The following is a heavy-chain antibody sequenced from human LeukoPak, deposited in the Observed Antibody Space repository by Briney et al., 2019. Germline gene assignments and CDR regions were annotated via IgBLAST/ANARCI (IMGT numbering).Heavy chain of an antibody. J-gene: IGHJ5*02. CDR2: IYYSGST. V-gene: IGHV4-30-4*08. D-gene: IGHD2-2*03. Sequence: SETLSLTCTVSGGSISSGDYYWSWIRQPPGKGLEWIGYIYYSGSTYYNPSLKSRVTISVDTSKNQFSLKLSSVTAADTAVYYCARDLGYCSSTSCYALNWFDPWGQGTLVTVSS. CDR3: ARDLGYCSSTSCYALNWFDP. CDR1: GGSISSGDYY.